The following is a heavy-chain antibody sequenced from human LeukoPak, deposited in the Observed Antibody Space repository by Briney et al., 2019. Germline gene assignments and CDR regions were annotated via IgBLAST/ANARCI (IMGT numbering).Heavy chain of an antibody. D-gene: IGHD4-11*01. J-gene: IGHJ4*02. CDR1: GGSFSGYY. V-gene: IGHV4-34*01. CDR3: ARLDYTPYFDY. CDR2: VNHSGST. Sequence: PSETLSLTCAVYGGSFSGYYWSWIRQPPGKGLEWIGEVNHSGSTNYNPSLKSRVTISVDTSKNQFSLKLSSVTAADTAVYYCARLDYTPYFDYWGQGTLVTVSS.